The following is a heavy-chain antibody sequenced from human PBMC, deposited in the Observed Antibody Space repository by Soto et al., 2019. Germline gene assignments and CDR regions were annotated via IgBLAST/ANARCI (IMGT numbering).Heavy chain of an antibody. CDR1: GYSFTSYW. D-gene: IGHD2-21*02. J-gene: IGHJ3*02. CDR2: IYPGDSDT. CDR3: ARLDSGGNSAAFDI. Sequence: GESLKISCKGSGYSFTSYWIRWVRQMPGEALEWMGIIYPGDSDTRYSPSFQGQVTISADKSISTAYLQSSSLKASDTPMHYCARLDSGGNSAAFDIWGQGTMVTVSS. V-gene: IGHV5-51*01.